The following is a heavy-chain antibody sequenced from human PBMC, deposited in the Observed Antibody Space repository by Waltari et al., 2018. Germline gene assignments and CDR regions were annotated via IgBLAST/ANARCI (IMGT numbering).Heavy chain of an antibody. CDR3: ARNGYCSGGSCPGNWFDP. CDR2: IYHSGST. D-gene: IGHD2-15*01. CDR1: GYSISSGYY. V-gene: IGHV4-38-2*01. J-gene: IGHJ5*02. Sequence: QVQLQESGPGLVKPSETLSLTCAVSGYSISSGYYWGWIRQPPGKGLEWIGSIYHSGSTYYNPSLKSRVTISVDTSKNQFSLKLSSVTAADTAVYYCARNGYCSGGSCPGNWFDPWGQGTLVTVSS.